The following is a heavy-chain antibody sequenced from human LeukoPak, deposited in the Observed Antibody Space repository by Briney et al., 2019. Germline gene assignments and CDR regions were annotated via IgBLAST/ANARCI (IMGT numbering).Heavy chain of an antibody. D-gene: IGHD6-19*01. V-gene: IGHV3-7*01. CDR3: ASPGYSSGWYCY. J-gene: IGHJ4*02. Sequence: GGSLRLSCAASGFTFSSYWMTWVRQAPGKGLEWVADIKGDGSETSYVDSVKGRFTISRDNAKNTLYLQMNSLRAEDTAVYYCASPGYSSGWYCYWGQGTLVTVSS. CDR1: GFTFSSYW. CDR2: IKGDGSET.